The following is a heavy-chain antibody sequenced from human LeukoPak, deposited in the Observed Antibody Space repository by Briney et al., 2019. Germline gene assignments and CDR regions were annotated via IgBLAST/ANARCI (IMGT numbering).Heavy chain of an antibody. CDR2: ISAYNGNT. CDR3: ARGRAGYYTFDY. J-gene: IGHJ4*02. CDR1: GYTFTSFG. Sequence: ASVKVSCKASGYTFTSFGFSWVRQAPGQGLGWMGWISAYNGNTNYAQKLQGRVTMTTDTSTSTAYMELRSLRSDDTAVYYCARGRAGYYTFDYWGQGTLVTVSS. V-gene: IGHV1-18*01. D-gene: IGHD3/OR15-3a*01.